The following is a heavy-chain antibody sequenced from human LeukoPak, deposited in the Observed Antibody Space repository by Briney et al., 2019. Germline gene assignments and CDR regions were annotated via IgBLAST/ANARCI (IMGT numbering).Heavy chain of an antibody. V-gene: IGHV2-5*01. CDR3: AHIQGGRRWVGATTVFDY. J-gene: IGHJ4*02. D-gene: IGHD4-23*01. CDR2: IYWNDDK. CDR1: GFSLSTSGVG. Sequence: SGPTLVNPTQTLTLTCTFSGFSLSTSGVGVGWIRQPPGKALEWLALIYWNDDKRYSPSLKSRLTITKDTSKNQVVLTMTNMDPVDTATYYCAHIQGGRRWVGATTVFDYWGQGTLVTVSS.